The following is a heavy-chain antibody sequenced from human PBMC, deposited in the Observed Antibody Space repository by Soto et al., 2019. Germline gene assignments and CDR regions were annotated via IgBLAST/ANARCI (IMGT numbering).Heavy chain of an antibody. D-gene: IGHD2-2*01. J-gene: IGHJ6*03. Sequence: ASETLSLTCTVSGGSISSGGYYWSWIRQHPGKGLEWVGYIYYSGSTYYNPSLKSRVTISVDTSKNQFSLKLSSVTAADTAVYYCASIVVVPAAMGGGYYYYYMDVWGKGTTVTVSS. V-gene: IGHV4-31*03. CDR3: ASIVVVPAAMGGGYYYYYMDV. CDR2: IYYSGST. CDR1: GGSISSGGYY.